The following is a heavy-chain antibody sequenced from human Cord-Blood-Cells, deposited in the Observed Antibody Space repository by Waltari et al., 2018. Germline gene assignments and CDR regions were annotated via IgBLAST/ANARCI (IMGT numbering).Heavy chain of an antibody. J-gene: IGHJ2*01. D-gene: IGHD7-27*01. CDR2: INPNSGGT. CDR1: GYTFTGYN. CDR3: ARDLGYWYFDR. Sequence: QLQPVQSGAEVKKPTASVKVSCKPFGYTFTGYNIHWVRQAPGQGLEWMGWINPNSGGTNYAQKFQGRVTMTRYTSSSTAYMELSRLRSDDTAVYYCARDLGYWYFDRWGRGTLVTVSS. V-gene: IGHV1-2*02.